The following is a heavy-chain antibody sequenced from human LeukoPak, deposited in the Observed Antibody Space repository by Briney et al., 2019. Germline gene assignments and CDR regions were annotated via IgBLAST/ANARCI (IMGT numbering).Heavy chain of an antibody. CDR1: GFTFNIYT. D-gene: IGHD1-1*01. V-gene: IGHV3-23*01. CDR2: IRHSDGNT. J-gene: IGHJ4*02. Sequence: GESLRLSCATSGFTFNIYTMYWVRQAPGKGLEWVSGIRHSDGNTYYADSVKGRFTISSDKSKNILFLQMNSLRAEDTALYYCAKGQETESRLDSWGQGTLVTVSS. CDR3: AKGQETESRLDS.